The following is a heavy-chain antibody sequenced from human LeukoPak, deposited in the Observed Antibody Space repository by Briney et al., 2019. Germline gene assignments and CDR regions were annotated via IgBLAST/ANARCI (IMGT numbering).Heavy chain of an antibody. Sequence: GESLKISCKGSGYSFTSYWIGWVRQMPGKGLEWMGIIYPGDSDTRYSPSFQGQVTISADKSISTAYLQWSSLKASDTAMYYCARPVANSLLGMDVWGQGTTVTVSS. CDR1: GYSFTSYW. V-gene: IGHV5-51*01. D-gene: IGHD2-15*01. CDR2: IYPGDSDT. J-gene: IGHJ6*02. CDR3: ARPVANSLLGMDV.